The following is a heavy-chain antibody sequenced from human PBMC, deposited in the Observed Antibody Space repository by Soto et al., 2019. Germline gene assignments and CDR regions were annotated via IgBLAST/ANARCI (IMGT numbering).Heavy chain of an antibody. D-gene: IGHD2-2*01. CDR3: ARHQIYSIVVVPAAIDY. Sequence: SETLSLTCTVSRGSISSSSYYWGWIRQPPGKGLEWIGSIYYSGSTYYNPSLKSRVTISVDPSKTQFSLMLSSVTAADTAVYYCARHQIYSIVVVPAAIDYWGQGTLVTVSS. J-gene: IGHJ4*02. CDR2: IYYSGST. V-gene: IGHV4-39*01. CDR1: RGSISSSSYY.